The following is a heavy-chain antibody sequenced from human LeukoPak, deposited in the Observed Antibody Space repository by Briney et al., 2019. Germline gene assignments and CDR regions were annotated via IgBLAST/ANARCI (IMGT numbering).Heavy chain of an antibody. CDR3: TRDGGQHLGVLNY. J-gene: IGHJ4*02. V-gene: IGHV1-2*02. Sequence: ASVKVSCKASGYTFTGYYIHWVRQAPGQGLEWMGWINPNSGGTNYAQKFQGRVTMTRDTSISTAYMELSRLRSDDTAVYYCTRDGGQHLGVLNYWGQGTQVIVSS. CDR2: INPNSGGT. CDR1: GYTFTGYY. D-gene: IGHD2-2*01.